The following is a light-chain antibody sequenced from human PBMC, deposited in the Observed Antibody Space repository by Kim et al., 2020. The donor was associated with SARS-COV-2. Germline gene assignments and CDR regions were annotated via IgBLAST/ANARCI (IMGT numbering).Light chain of an antibody. V-gene: IGLV1-44*01. CDR3: AAWADSLNAPV. Sequence: GQRVTFSCSGNTSNIGSSAVNWYQQLPKRAPKLLIYTDDQRTSGVPDRFSGSKSGTSASLAIRGLQSEDEAVYYCAAWADSLNAPVFGGGTRLTVL. CDR1: TSNIGSSA. CDR2: TDD. J-gene: IGLJ3*02.